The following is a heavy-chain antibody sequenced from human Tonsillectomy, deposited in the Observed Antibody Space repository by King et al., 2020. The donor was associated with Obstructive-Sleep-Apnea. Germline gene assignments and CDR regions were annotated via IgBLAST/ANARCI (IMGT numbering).Heavy chain of an antibody. V-gene: IGHV3-48*04. J-gene: IGHJ3*01. CDR2: ISRSRGTM. CDR1: GFSISKYN. CDR3: ARESTLLYTDAFDL. Sequence: VQLVESGGGLVQPGGSLRLSCGASGFSISKYNMNWVRQAPGKGLGWGSFISRSRGTMGYADSLKGRFTISRDNARNSLYLQMNGLRGEDTSVYYCARESTLLYTDAFDLWGQGTMVTVS.